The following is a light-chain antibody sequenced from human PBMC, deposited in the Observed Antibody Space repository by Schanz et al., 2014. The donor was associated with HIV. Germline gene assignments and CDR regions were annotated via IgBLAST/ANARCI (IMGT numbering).Light chain of an antibody. CDR3: MQALQTPWT. Sequence: DIVMTQSPLSLPVTPGEPASISCRSSQSLLHSNGYNYLDWYLQKPGKSPQLLIYEVSNRFSGVPDRFSGSGSGTDFTLKISRVEAEDVGVYYCMQALQTPWTFGQGTKVEIK. J-gene: IGKJ1*01. CDR1: QSLLHSNGYNY. CDR2: EVS. V-gene: IGKV2-29*03.